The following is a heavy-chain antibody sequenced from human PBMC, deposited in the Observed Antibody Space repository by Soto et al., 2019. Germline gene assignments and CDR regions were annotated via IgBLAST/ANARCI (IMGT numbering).Heavy chain of an antibody. J-gene: IGHJ6*02. D-gene: IGHD7-27*01. V-gene: IGHV1-69*02. CDR3: AKSPNPGSATLSYYGMDV. CDR2: IIPVLDVE. Sequence: QVQLVQSGAEVKKPGSSVKVSCKASGGSFTSFIVTWVRQAPGQGLEWMGRIIPVLDVEYYAQKFQGRLTITADKSTNTAYMELRSLRSEDTAVYYCAKSPNPGSATLSYYGMDVWGLGTTVTVSS. CDR1: GGSFTSFI.